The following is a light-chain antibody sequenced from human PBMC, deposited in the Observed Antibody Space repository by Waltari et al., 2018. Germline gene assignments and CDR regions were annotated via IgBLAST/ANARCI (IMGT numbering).Light chain of an antibody. CDR1: SSDVGTYNL. CDR3: CSYVSGDTWV. V-gene: IGLV2-23*01. J-gene: IGLJ3*02. Sequence: QSPLTQPASVSGSPGQSITISCTGTSSDVGTYNLVSWYQQHPGKAPKLMIYEDYKRPAGVSNRFSGSKSGNTASRTIAGLQAEDEADYYCCSYVSGDTWVFGGGTELAVL. CDR2: EDY.